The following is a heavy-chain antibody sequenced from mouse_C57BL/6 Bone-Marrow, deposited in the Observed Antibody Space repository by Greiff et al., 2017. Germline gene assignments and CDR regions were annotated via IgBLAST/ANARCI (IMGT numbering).Heavy chain of an antibody. CDR3: AKRYGSSDWYFDV. V-gene: IGHV2-9*01. J-gene: IGHJ1*03. Sequence: VMLVESGPGLVAPSQSLSITCTVSGFSFTSYGVDWVRQPPGKGLEWLGVIWGGGSTNYNSALMSSLSTSKDNSTSQVFLKMNSLQTDDTAMYYCAKRYGSSDWYFDVWGTGTTGTVSS. D-gene: IGHD1-1*01. CDR2: IWGGGST. CDR1: GFSFTSYG.